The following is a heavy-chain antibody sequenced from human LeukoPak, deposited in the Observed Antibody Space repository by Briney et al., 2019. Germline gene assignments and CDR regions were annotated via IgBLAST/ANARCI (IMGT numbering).Heavy chain of an antibody. CDR3: ARGDFKMVRGVMDY. CDR2: IYSGSST. V-gene: IGHV3-66*01. Sequence: GGSLRLSCAASGVTVSSNYMSWVRQAPGKGLEWVSVIYSGSSTYYADSVKGRFTMSRDNSKNTLYLQMNSLRVEDTAVYYCARGDFKMVRGVMDYWGQGTLVTVSS. CDR1: GVTVSSNY. J-gene: IGHJ4*02. D-gene: IGHD3-10*01.